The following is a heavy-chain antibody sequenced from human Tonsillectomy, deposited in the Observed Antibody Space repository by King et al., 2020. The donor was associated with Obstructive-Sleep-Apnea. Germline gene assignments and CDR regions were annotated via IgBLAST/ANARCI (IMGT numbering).Heavy chain of an antibody. J-gene: IGHJ4*02. Sequence: VQLQESGPGLVKPSETLSLTCNVSGASMSACYWSWIRQPPGKGLEWIGYIYSNGDTKYNPSLKSRVTVSVDTSKSQFSLTLSSVTAADTAVYWCASTGSYRDYYFDYWGQGTLVTVSS. D-gene: IGHD3-10*01. V-gene: IGHV4-59*08. CDR2: IYSNGDT. CDR3: ASTGSYRDYYFDY. CDR1: GASMSACY.